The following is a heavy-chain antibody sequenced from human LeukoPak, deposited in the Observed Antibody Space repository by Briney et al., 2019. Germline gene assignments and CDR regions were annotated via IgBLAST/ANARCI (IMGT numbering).Heavy chain of an antibody. CDR2: ISSSGSTI. D-gene: IGHD3-10*01. CDR1: GFTFSDYY. Sequence: GGSLRLSCPASGFTFSDYYMSWIRQAPGKGLEWVSYISSSGSTIYYADSVKGRFTISRDNSKNTLYLQMGSLRAEDMAVYYCARVNRRSGGSGSWAAFDIWGQGTMVTVSS. J-gene: IGHJ3*02. V-gene: IGHV3-11*04. CDR3: ARVNRRSGGSGSWAAFDI.